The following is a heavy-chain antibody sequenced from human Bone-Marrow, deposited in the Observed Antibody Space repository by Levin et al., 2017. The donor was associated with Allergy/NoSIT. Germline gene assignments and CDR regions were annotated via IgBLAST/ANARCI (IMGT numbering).Heavy chain of an antibody. D-gene: IGHD3-10*01. CDR1: GYTFTSYY. CDR2: INPSGGST. V-gene: IGHV1-46*01. CDR3: AREEELLWFGELLPGGWFDP. Sequence: GESLKISCKASGYTFTSYYMHWVRQAPGQGLEWMGIINPSGGSTSYAQKFQGRVTMTRDTSTSTVYMELSSLRSEDTAVYYCAREEELLWFGELLPGGWFDPWGQGTLVTVSS. J-gene: IGHJ5*02.